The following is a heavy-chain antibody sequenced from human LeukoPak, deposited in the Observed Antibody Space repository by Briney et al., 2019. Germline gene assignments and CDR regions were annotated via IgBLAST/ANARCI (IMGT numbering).Heavy chain of an antibody. Sequence: SETLSLTCTVSGGSISSYYWSWIRQPPGKGLEWIGYIYYSGSTNYNPSLKSRVTISVDTSKNQFSLKLSSVTAADTAVYYCARSPLSDYIDYYYYYGMDVWGQGTTVTVS. CDR2: IYYSGST. D-gene: IGHD4-11*01. V-gene: IGHV4-59*01. J-gene: IGHJ6*02. CDR1: GGSISSYY. CDR3: ARSPLSDYIDYYYYYGMDV.